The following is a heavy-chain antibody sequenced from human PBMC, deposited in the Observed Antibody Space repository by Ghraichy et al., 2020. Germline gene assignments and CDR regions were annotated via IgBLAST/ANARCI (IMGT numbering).Heavy chain of an antibody. CDR1: GGSISSNY. CDR3: ARDSDYDILTGFIAFDI. CDR2: IYYSGSA. D-gene: IGHD3-9*01. Sequence: SETLSLTCTVSGGSISSNYWSWIRQPPGKGLEWIGYIYYSGSANYNPSLKSRVTISIDTSKNQFSLKLSSVTAADTAVYYCARDSDYDILTGFIAFDIWGQGTMVTVSS. V-gene: IGHV4-59*01. J-gene: IGHJ3*02.